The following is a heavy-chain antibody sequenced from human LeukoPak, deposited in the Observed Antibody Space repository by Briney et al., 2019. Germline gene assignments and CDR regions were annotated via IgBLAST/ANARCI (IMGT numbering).Heavy chain of an antibody. CDR2: IYYSGST. CDR3: ARAGYYYGSGSYFYMDV. V-gene: IGHV4-39*07. CDR1: GGSISSSSYY. Sequence: SETLSLTCTVSGGSISSSSYYWGWIRQPPGKGLEWIGSIYYSGSTYYNPSLKSRVTISVDTSKNQFSLKLSSVTAADTAVYYCARAGYYYGSGSYFYMDVWGKGTTVTISS. D-gene: IGHD3-10*01. J-gene: IGHJ6*03.